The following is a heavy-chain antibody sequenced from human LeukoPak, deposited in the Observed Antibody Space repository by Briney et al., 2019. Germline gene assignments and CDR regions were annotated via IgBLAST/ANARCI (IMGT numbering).Heavy chain of an antibody. CDR3: ARGRSSSSNPYDY. J-gene: IGHJ4*02. CDR2: INHSAST. Sequence: PSETLSLTCAVYGGSFSGYYWSWIRQPPGKGLEWIGEINHSASTNYNPSLKSRVTISVDTSKNQFSLKLSSVTAADTAVYYCARGRSSSSNPYDYWGQGTLVTVSS. V-gene: IGHV4-34*01. CDR1: GGSFSGYY. D-gene: IGHD6-6*01.